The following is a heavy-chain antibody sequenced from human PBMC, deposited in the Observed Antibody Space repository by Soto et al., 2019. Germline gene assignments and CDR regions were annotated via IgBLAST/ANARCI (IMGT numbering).Heavy chain of an antibody. D-gene: IGHD5-12*01. CDR2: IYYSGST. J-gene: IGHJ4*02. CDR3: ARGVDMGLDY. V-gene: IGHV4-31*03. Sequence: SETLSVTCTVSGGSISSGGYYWSWIRQHPGKGLEWIGYIYYSGSTYYNPSLKSRVTISVDTSKNQFSLKLSSVTAADTAVYYCARGVDMGLDYWGQGTLVTVSS. CDR1: GGSISSGGYY.